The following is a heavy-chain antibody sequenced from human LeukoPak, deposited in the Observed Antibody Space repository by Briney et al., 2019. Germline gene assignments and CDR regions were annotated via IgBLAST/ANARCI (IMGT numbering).Heavy chain of an antibody. J-gene: IGHJ3*02. D-gene: IGHD6-13*01. CDR1: GYTFTSYD. CDR3: ARGNPRYSSSWCCAFDI. CDR2: MNPNSDNT. V-gene: IGHV1-8*01. Sequence: GASVKVSCKASGYTFTSYDINWVRQATGQGLEWMGWMNPNSDNTGYAQKFQGRVTMTRNTSISTAYMELSSLRSEDTAVYYCARGNPRYSSSWCCAFDIWGQGTMVTVSS.